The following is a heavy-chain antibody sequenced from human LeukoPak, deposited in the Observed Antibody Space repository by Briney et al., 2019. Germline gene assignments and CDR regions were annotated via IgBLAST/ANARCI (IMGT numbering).Heavy chain of an antibody. J-gene: IGHJ6*02. Sequence: ASLKDSCKASGYTFTRYVIKAVRPATGQRGGWMSWLNPNRGNTGYAQKFQGRVTMTRNTSISTAYMELSSLRSEDTAVYYCARGLTDGDYAFYYYYGMDVWGQGTTVTVSS. CDR2: LNPNRGNT. D-gene: IGHD4-17*01. CDR3: ARGLTDGDYAFYYYYGMDV. CDR1: GYTFTRYV. V-gene: IGHV1-8*01.